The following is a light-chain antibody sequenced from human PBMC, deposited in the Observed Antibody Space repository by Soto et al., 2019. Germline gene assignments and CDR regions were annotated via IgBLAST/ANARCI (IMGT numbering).Light chain of an antibody. CDR3: QQYGTSPRT. CDR2: GAS. V-gene: IGKV3-20*01. Sequence: EIVLTQSPGTLSLSPGERATLSCRASQSVSDNYLAWFQQKPGQAPRLLFHGASSRATGVPERFSGSGSGADFTLTITRLEPEDFAVYYCQQYGTSPRTFGQGTKVEIK. CDR1: QSVSDNY. J-gene: IGKJ1*01.